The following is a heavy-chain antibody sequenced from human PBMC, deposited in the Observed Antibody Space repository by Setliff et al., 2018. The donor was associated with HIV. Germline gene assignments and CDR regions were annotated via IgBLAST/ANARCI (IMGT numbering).Heavy chain of an antibody. Sequence: ASVKVSCKTSGYAFTDYSIHWVRQAPGQGLEWVGRINPDSRGTNYAQNFQGRVTMTRDTSVSTVYMELSRLRSDDTAVFYCARGVKGIATTGKYYFDYWGQGTLVTVSS. CDR2: INPDSRGT. V-gene: IGHV1-2*06. J-gene: IGHJ4*02. CDR3: ARGVKGIATTGKYYFDY. D-gene: IGHD6-13*01. CDR1: GYAFTDYS.